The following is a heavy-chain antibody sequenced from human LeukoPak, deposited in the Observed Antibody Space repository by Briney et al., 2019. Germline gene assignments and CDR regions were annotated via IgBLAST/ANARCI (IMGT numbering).Heavy chain of an antibody. J-gene: IGHJ4*02. CDR2: INASGVTT. V-gene: IGHV3-23*01. Sequence: PGGSLRLSCVASGFTFSSYALSWVRQAPGKGLEWVSVINASGVTTYYADSVKGRFTISRDTSKDTVYLQMHSLRAEDTAVYYCAKGDVLPTYPTFDYWGQGTLVTVSS. CDR3: AKGDVLPTYPTFDY. CDR1: GFTFSSYA. D-gene: IGHD3-9*01.